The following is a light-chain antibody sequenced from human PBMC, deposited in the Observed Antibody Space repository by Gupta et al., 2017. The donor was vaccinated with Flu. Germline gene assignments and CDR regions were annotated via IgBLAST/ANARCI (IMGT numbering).Light chain of an antibody. CDR2: KVS. CDR3: RQGTHWPQT. Sequence: DFVMTQSPLSLPVTLGQPASISCRSSQSLVYSDGDTYLTWFQQRPGQSPRRLIYKVSNRDSGVPDRFSGSGSGTEFTLKISRVEAEDVAIYYCRQGTHWPQTFGQGTKLEIK. V-gene: IGKV2-30*01. CDR1: QSLVYSDGDTY. J-gene: IGKJ2*01.